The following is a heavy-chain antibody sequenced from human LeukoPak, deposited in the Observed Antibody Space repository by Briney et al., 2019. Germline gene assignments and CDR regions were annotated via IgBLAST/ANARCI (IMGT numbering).Heavy chain of an antibody. D-gene: IGHD6-13*01. CDR3: ASGHSSSWAADY. J-gene: IGHJ4*02. CDR1: GGSISSYY. CDR2: IYTSGST. V-gene: IGHV4-4*07. Sequence: SETLSLTCTVSGGSISSYYWSWIRQPAGKGLEWIGRIYTSGSTNYNPSLKSRATMSVDTSKNQFSLKLSSVTAADTAVYYCASGHSSSWAADYWGQGTLVTVSS.